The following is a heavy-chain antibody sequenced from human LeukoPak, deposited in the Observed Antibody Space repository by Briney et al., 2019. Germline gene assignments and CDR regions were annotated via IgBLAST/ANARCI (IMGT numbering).Heavy chain of an antibody. Sequence: PGESLKISCQVSGYSFTNYWIGWVREMRGRGLESMGIIYPADSDTTYSPSFQGQITISVDKSISTVYLQWSSLKAPDTAMYYCARQSRDGSKTRGYYFDYWGQGTLVTVSS. D-gene: IGHD3-10*01. CDR2: IYPADSDT. V-gene: IGHV5-51*01. J-gene: IGHJ4*02. CDR1: GYSFTNYW. CDR3: ARQSRDGSKTRGYYFDY.